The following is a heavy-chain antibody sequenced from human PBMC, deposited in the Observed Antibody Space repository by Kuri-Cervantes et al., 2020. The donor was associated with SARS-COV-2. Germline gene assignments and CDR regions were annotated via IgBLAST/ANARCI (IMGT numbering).Heavy chain of an antibody. Sequence: SCTVSGGSISSGGYYWSWIRQPPGKGLEWIGYIYHSGGTYYNPSLKSRVTISVDRSKNQFSLKLSSVTAADTAVYYCARDLGIAAAGSWGYFDYWGQGTLVTVSS. J-gene: IGHJ4*02. CDR3: ARDLGIAAAGSWGYFDY. CDR2: IYHSGGT. D-gene: IGHD6-13*01. V-gene: IGHV4-30-2*01. CDR1: GGSISSGGYY.